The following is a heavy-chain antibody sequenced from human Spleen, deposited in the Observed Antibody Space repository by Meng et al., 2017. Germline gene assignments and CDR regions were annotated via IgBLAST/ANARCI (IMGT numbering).Heavy chain of an antibody. CDR2: TYYRAKWYN. Sequence: EQLQQSGPGMVKQWQTRALTWARSGESVSTISAAWNWIRKSPSRGLEWLGRTYYRAKWYNDFAVSVKSRITINADTSKNQFSLQLNSVTPEDTAVYYCAREYSSTFDYWGQGTLVTVSS. V-gene: IGHV6-1*01. CDR1: GESVSTISAA. CDR3: AREYSSTFDY. D-gene: IGHD6-13*01. J-gene: IGHJ4*02.